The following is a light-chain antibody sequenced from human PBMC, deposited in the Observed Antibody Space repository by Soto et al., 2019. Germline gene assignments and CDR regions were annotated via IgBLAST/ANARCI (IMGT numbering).Light chain of an antibody. J-gene: IGLJ2*01. V-gene: IGLV2-14*01. CDR1: SSDVGGYNY. Sequence: QSALTQPASVSGSPGQSITISCTGTSSDVGGYNYVSWYQQHPGKAPKLMIYDVSNRPSGVSNRFSGSKSGNTASLTISGLQAEDEADYYCSSYTSSSTLVFGLGTKLTVL. CDR2: DVS. CDR3: SSYTSSSTLV.